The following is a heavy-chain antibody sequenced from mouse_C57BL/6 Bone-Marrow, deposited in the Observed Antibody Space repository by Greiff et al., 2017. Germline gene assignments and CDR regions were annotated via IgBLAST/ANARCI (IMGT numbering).Heavy chain of an antibody. D-gene: IGHD4-1*01. J-gene: IGHJ2*01. CDR1: GFTFSSYG. CDR3: ARHWDFDY. Sequence: EVQVVESGGDLVKPGGSLKLSCAASGFTFSSYGMSWVRQTPDKRLEWVATISSGGSYTYYPASVKGRFTISRDNAKNTLYLQMSSLKSEDTAMYYCARHWDFDYWGQGTTLTVSS. CDR2: ISSGGSYT. V-gene: IGHV5-6*01.